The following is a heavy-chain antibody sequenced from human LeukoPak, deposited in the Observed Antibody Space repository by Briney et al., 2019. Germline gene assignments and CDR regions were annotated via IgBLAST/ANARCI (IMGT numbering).Heavy chain of an antibody. CDR3: ASSSDYYDSSGYYPRNYFDY. J-gene: IGHJ4*02. V-gene: IGHV1-18*01. D-gene: IGHD3-22*01. Sequence: ASVKVSCKASGYTFTSYGISWVRQAPGQGLEWMGWISAYNGNTNYAQKLQGRVTMTTDTSTSTAYMELRSLRSDDTAVYYCASSSDYYDSSGYYPRNYFDYWGQGTLVTVSS. CDR1: GYTFTSYG. CDR2: ISAYNGNT.